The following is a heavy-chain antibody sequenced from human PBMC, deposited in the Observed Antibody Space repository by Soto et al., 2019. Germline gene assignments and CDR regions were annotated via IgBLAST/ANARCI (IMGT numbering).Heavy chain of an antibody. CDR1: GGSISSYY. CDR3: ARVWSKKAVAGNWFDP. CDR2: IYYSGST. D-gene: IGHD6-19*01. J-gene: IGHJ5*02. V-gene: IGHV4-59*01. Sequence: SETLSLTCTVSGGSISSYYWSWIRQPPGKGLEWIGYIYYSGSTNYNPSLKSRVTISVDTSKNQFSLKLSSVTAADTAVYYCARVWSKKAVAGNWFDPWGQGTLVTVSS.